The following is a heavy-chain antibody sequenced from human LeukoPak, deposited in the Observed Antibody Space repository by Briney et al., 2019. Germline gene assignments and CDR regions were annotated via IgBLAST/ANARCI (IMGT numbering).Heavy chain of an antibody. V-gene: IGHV3-23*01. CDR3: AKYYYGSGSSSLNFDY. CDR2: IRTSAGHI. CDR1: GFSFSSYG. D-gene: IGHD3-10*01. J-gene: IGHJ4*02. Sequence: QPGGSLGLSCDASGFSFSSYGMGWVRQAPGKGLEWVSTIRTSAGHIYYADSVKGRFTISRDNSKNTVYLQMNSLRAEDTAVYYCAKYYYGSGSSSLNFDYWGQGTLVTVSS.